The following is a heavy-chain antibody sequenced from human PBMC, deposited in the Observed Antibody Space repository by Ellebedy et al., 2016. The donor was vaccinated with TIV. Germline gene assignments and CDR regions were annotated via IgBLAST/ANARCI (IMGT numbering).Heavy chain of an antibody. D-gene: IGHD5-18*01. CDR1: GGSISSYY. CDR2: IYYSGST. CDR3: ARSERGYSYASYYFDY. V-gene: IGHV4-59*01. J-gene: IGHJ4*02. Sequence: MPSETLSLTCTVSGGSISSYYWSWIRQPPGKGLEWIGYIYYSGSTNYNPSLKSRVTISVDTSKNQYSLKLSSVTAADTAVYYCARSERGYSYASYYFDYWGQGTLVTVSS.